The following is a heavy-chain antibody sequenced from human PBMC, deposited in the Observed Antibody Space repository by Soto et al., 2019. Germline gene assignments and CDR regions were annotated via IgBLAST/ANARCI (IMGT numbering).Heavy chain of an antibody. CDR1: GGSFSGYY. J-gene: IGHJ4*02. CDR2: INHSGST. D-gene: IGHD1-26*01. Sequence: SETLSLTCAVYGGSFSGYYWSWIRQPPGKGLEWIGEINHSGSTNYNPSLKSRVTISVDTSKNQFSLKLSSVTAADTAVYYCDYFHGYWGQGTLVTVSS. V-gene: IGHV4-34*01. CDR3: DYFHGY.